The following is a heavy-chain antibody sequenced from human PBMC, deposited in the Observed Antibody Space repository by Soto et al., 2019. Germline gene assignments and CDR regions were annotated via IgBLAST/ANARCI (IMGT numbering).Heavy chain of an antibody. J-gene: IGHJ6*02. D-gene: IGHD2-2*01. V-gene: IGHV3-15*01. CDR1: GFTFSNAW. CDR2: IKSKVDGGTA. Sequence: LRLSCEASGFTFSNAWMNWVRQGPGKGLEWLGRIKSKVDGGTADYVAATKGRFSISRDDLKNMLYLQMNSLKPDDTAVYYCTTLSYLYYDGMDVWGQGTTVTVSS. CDR3: TTLSYLYYDGMDV.